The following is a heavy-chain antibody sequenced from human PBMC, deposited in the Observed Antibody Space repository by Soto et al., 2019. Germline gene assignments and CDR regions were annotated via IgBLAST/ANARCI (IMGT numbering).Heavy chain of an antibody. V-gene: IGHV4-31*03. J-gene: IGHJ4*02. CDR2: IYYSGST. Sequence: SETLSLTCTVSGGSISSGGYYCSWIRQHPGKGLGCIGYIYYSGSTYYNPSLKSRVTISVDTSKNQFSLKLSSVTASDTAVYYCARTGNTLRKPPRNYYFDYWGQGTLVTVSS. D-gene: IGHD2-15*01. CDR3: ARTGNTLRKPPRNYYFDY. CDR1: GGSISSGGYY.